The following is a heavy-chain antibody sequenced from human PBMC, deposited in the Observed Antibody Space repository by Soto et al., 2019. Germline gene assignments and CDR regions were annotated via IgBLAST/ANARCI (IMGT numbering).Heavy chain of an antibody. V-gene: IGHV4-59*08. CDR1: GGSISSYY. CDR3: ARTPMY. CDR2: IYYSGST. J-gene: IGHJ4*02. Sequence: SETLSLTCTVSGGSISSYYWSWIRQPPGKGLEWIGYIYYSGSTNYNPSLKSRVTISVDTSKNQFSLKLSSVTASDTAVYYCARTPMYWGQGTLVTVSS.